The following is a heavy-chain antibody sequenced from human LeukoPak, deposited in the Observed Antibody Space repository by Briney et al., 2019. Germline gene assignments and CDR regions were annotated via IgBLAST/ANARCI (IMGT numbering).Heavy chain of an antibody. D-gene: IGHD3-22*01. CDR2: ILPIFGTA. Sequence: SVKVSCKASGGTFSSYAISWVRQAPGQGLEWMGRILPIFGTANYAQKFQGRVTITTDESTSTAYMELSSLRSEDTAVYYCARDHYYDSSGYYSPFDYWGQGTLVTVSS. V-gene: IGHV1-69*05. J-gene: IGHJ4*02. CDR1: GGTFSSYA. CDR3: ARDHYYDSSGYYSPFDY.